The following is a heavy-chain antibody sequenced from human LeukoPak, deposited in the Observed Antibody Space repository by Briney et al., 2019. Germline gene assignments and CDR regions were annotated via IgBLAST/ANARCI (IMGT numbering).Heavy chain of an antibody. CDR3: ARDPLNSALDI. CDR1: GFSFSGSW. Sequence: GGSLRLSCTASGFSFSGSWMSWVRQLPGKGLDWLADMNPDGSAIVYVDSVKGRFTVSRNNAKNSLYLQMDGLRAEDTAVYYCARDPLNSALDIWGQGTLVTVSS. CDR2: MNPDGSAI. J-gene: IGHJ3*02. V-gene: IGHV3-7*01.